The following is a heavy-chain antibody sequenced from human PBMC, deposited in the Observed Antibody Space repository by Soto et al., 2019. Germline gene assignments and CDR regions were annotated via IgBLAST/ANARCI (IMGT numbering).Heavy chain of an antibody. CDR1: GFTFSSYA. D-gene: IGHD3-10*01. J-gene: IGHJ6*02. CDR3: AKEGLWFGELFEYYYGMDV. V-gene: IGHV3-23*01. CDR2: ISGSGGST. Sequence: GGSLRLSCVASGFTFSSYAMSWVRQAPGKGLEWVSAISGSGGSTYYADSVKGRFTISRDNSKNTLYLQMNSLRAEDTAVYYCAKEGLWFGELFEYYYGMDVWGQGTTVTVSS.